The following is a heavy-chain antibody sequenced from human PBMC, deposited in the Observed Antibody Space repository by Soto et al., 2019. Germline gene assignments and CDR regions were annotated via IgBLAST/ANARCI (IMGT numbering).Heavy chain of an antibody. Sequence: ASVKVSCKASGYTFTSYGLSWVRQAPGQGLEWMGWISAYNGNTNYAQKLQGRVTMTTDTSTSTAYMELRSLRSDDTAVYYCARDSHILRYFDWLLRDYFDYWGQ. CDR3: ARDSHILRYFDWLLRDYFDY. CDR2: ISAYNGNT. CDR1: GYTFTSYG. J-gene: IGHJ4*01. D-gene: IGHD3-9*01. V-gene: IGHV1-18*01.